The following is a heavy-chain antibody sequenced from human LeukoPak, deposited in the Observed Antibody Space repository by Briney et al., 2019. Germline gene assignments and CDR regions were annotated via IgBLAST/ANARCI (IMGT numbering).Heavy chain of an antibody. Sequence: GGSLRLSCAASGFTFSSYSMNWVRQAPGKGLEWVSYISSSSSSIYYADSVKGRFTISRDNAKDSLYLQMNSLRAEDTAVYYCARDPYFQNVAPNFDYWGQGTLVTVSS. CDR2: ISSSSSSI. D-gene: IGHD3-9*01. J-gene: IGHJ4*02. V-gene: IGHV3-48*01. CDR1: GFTFSSYS. CDR3: ARDPYFQNVAPNFDY.